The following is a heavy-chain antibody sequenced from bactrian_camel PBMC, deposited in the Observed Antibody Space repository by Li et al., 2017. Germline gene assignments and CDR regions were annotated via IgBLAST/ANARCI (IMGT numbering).Heavy chain of an antibody. D-gene: IGHD2*01. CDR3: ASDQPECPVTYCSDGYCRALRGD. J-gene: IGHJ4*01. Sequence: QVQLVESGGGSVQAGGSLRLSCEVSGDTDSTYCKGWFRQSPGKERERVAVVSRVDRANYYADSVKGRFTISKDNAKITLYLQMNSLKPEDSAMYYCASDQPECPVTYCSDGYCRALRGDWGQGTQVTVS. V-gene: IGHV3S57*01. CDR1: GDTDSTYC. CDR2: VSRVDRA.